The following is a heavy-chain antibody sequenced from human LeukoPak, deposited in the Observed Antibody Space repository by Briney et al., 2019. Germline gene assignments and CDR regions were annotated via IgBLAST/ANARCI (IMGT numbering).Heavy chain of an antibody. CDR3: ARRRDWNDVLDS. CDR2: ISHDGNT. J-gene: IGHJ4*02. D-gene: IGHD1-1*01. V-gene: IGHV4-34*01. Sequence: PSETLSLTCAAYGESFSDYYWSWIRQPPEKGLEGIGQISHDGNTNYNPSLKSRVTLSTDTSKNQFSLRLTSVTTADTAIYYCARRRDWNDVLDSWGQGTPVTVSS. CDR1: GESFSDYY.